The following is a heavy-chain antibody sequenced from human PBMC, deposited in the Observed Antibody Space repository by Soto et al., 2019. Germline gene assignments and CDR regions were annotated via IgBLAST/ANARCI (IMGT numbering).Heavy chain of an antibody. CDR3: AIDSHDSSPWYFDL. Sequence: GESLKISCAASGFTFSSYAMSWVRQAPGKGLEWVSAISGSGGSTYYADSVKGRFTISRDNSKNTLYLQMNSLRAEDTAVYYCAIDSHDSSPWYFDLWGRGTLVPVSS. D-gene: IGHD3-22*01. J-gene: IGHJ2*01. V-gene: IGHV3-23*01. CDR1: GFTFSSYA. CDR2: ISGSGGST.